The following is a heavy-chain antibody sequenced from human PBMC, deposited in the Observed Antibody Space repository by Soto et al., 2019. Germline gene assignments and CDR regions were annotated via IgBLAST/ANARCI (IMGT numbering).Heavy chain of an antibody. J-gene: IGHJ3*02. Sequence: SETLSLTCAVYGGFVSSGSYYWSWIRQPPGKGLEWIGEMSHSGGTHFNPSLKSRVTISVDTSKNQFSLKMSSVTAADTALYYCARVERGTATTVVDASDIWGPGTMVTVS. V-gene: IGHV4-61*01. D-gene: IGHD1-1*01. CDR3: ARVERGTATTVVDASDI. CDR1: GGFVSSGSYY. CDR2: MSHSGGT.